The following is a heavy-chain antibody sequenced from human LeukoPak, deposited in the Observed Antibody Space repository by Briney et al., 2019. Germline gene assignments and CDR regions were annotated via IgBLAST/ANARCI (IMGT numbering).Heavy chain of an antibody. Sequence: KPGGSLRLSCAASGFTFTNAWMSWVRQSPGKGLEWVGRIKSKTDGGTTDYAAPVRGRFTISRDDSKKTLYLQMNSLKTEDTAVYYCTGRAYGYWGQGTLVTVSS. J-gene: IGHJ4*02. CDR1: GFTFTNAW. CDR3: TGRAYGY. D-gene: IGHD2-8*01. V-gene: IGHV3-15*01. CDR2: IKSKTDGGTT.